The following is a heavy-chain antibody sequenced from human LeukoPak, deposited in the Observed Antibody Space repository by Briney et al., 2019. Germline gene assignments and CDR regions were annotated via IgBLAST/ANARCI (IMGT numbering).Heavy chain of an antibody. Sequence: PGGSLRLSCAASGFTFSTYWMHWVRQVPGKGPVWVSHINTDGSTTKYADSVKGRFTISRDNAKNTLYLQMNSLRAEDTALYYCVRAPQWSAYRYLDVWGKGTTVTVSS. CDR1: GFTFSTYW. CDR2: INTDGSTT. V-gene: IGHV3-74*03. J-gene: IGHJ6*03. CDR3: VRAPQWSAYRYLDV. D-gene: IGHD2-8*01.